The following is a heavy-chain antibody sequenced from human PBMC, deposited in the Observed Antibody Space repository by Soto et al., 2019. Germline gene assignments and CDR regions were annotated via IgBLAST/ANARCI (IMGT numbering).Heavy chain of an antibody. CDR3: ARDQEDYYGSGSYYDY. V-gene: IGHV6-1*01. Sequence: PSPTLSLTCVISGDSVSSNSAAWNWIRQSPSRGLEWLGRTYYRSKWYNDYAVSVKSRITINPDTSKNQFSLQLNSVTPEDTAVYYCARDQEDYYGSGSYYDYWGQGTLVTVS. J-gene: IGHJ4*02. CDR2: TYYRSKWYN. D-gene: IGHD3-10*01. CDR1: GDSVSSNSAA.